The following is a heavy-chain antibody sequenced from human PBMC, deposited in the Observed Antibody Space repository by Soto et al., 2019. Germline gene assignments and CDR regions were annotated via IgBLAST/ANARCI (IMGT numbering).Heavy chain of an antibody. V-gene: IGHV4-39*01. Sequence: SETLSLTCTVSGGSIGSSSYYWGWIRQHPGKGLEWIGDMYEPKNTYSNPSLKSRVTMSVDPSKNQFSLSLSSVTAADTAVYYCARQSSTYSSSWFDSWGQGSLVTVSS. D-gene: IGHD5-12*01. CDR2: MYEPKNT. CDR1: GGSIGSSSYY. CDR3: ARQSSTYSSSWFDS. J-gene: IGHJ5*01.